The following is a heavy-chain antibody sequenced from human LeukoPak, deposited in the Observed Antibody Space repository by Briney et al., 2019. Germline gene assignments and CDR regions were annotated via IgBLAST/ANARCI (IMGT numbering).Heavy chain of an antibody. CDR2: IYYSGST. Sequence: SETLSLTRTVSGGSLSSYYWSWIRQPPGKGLEGMGYIYYSGSTNYNPSLKSRVTISLDTSKNQFSLKLSSVTAADTAVYYCARGGYSSSWYGGPNYFDYWGQGTLVTVSS. D-gene: IGHD6-13*01. CDR3: ARGGYSSSWYGGPNYFDY. CDR1: GGSLSSYY. V-gene: IGHV4-59*08. J-gene: IGHJ4*02.